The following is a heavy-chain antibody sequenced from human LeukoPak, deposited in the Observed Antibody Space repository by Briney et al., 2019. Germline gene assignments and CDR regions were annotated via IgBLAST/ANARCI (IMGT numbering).Heavy chain of an antibody. D-gene: IGHD3-3*01. CDR1: GYTFTGYY. CDR2: INPNSGGT. Sequence: ASVKVSCKASGYTFTGYYMHWVRQAPGQGLEWMGRINPNSGGTNYAHKFQGRVTMTRDTSISTAYMELSRLRSDDTAVYYCARDLSGIWSGSVGWFDPWGQGTLVTVSS. CDR3: ARDLSGIWSGSVGWFDP. V-gene: IGHV1-2*06. J-gene: IGHJ5*02.